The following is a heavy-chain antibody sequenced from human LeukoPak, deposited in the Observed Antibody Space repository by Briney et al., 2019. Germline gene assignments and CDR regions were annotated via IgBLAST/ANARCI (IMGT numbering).Heavy chain of an antibody. CDR2: IYYSGST. Sequence: PSETLSLTCTVSGGSITSYYWSWIRQPPGKGLEWIGYIYYSGSTNYNPSLKSRVTISVDTSKNQFSLKLSSVTAADTAVYYCARGSGRRPYYFDYWGQGTLVTVSS. CDR1: GGSITSYY. CDR3: ARGSGRRPYYFDY. V-gene: IGHV4-59*01. J-gene: IGHJ4*02. D-gene: IGHD1-26*01.